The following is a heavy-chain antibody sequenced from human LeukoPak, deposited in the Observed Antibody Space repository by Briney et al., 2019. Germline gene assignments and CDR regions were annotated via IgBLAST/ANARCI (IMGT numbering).Heavy chain of an antibody. CDR1: GYSISSGYY. CDR2: TYHSGRT. D-gene: IGHD6-13*01. J-gene: IGHJ4*02. CDR3: ARDRWYSSSYSGSWYFDY. Sequence: PSETLSLTCAVSGYSISSGYYWGWIRQPPGKGLEWIGSTYHSGRTYYNPSLKSRVTISVDTSKNQFALKLSSVTAADTAVYYCARDRWYSSSYSGSWYFDYWGQGTLVTVSS. V-gene: IGHV4-38-2*02.